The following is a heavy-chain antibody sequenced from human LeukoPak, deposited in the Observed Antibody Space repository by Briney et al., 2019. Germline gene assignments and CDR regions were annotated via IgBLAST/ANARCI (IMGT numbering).Heavy chain of an antibody. CDR3: AKKVAGGSATYGMDV. CDR2: ISDDGSTK. D-gene: IGHD6-19*01. J-gene: IGHJ6*02. Sequence: SCKAPGYTFTSYYMHWVRQAPGKGLEWVAVISDDGSTKYCADSVKGRFTISKDNSKNTLYLQMNSLRAEDTAVYYCAKKVAGGSATYGMDVWGQGTSVTVSS. V-gene: IGHV3-30*18. CDR1: GYTFTSYY.